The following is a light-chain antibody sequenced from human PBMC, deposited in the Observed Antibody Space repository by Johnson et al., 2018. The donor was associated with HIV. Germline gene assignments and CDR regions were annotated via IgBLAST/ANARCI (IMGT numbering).Light chain of an antibody. CDR2: ENN. V-gene: IGLV1-51*02. CDR1: SSNIGNNY. CDR3: GTWDSSLSVYV. Sequence: QLVLTQPPSVSAAPGQKVTISCSGSSSNIGNNYVSWYQQLPGGAPKLLIYENNMRPSGIPDRFSGSKSGTSATLDITGLQTGDEADYYCGTWDSSLSVYVFGTGTKGTVL. J-gene: IGLJ1*01.